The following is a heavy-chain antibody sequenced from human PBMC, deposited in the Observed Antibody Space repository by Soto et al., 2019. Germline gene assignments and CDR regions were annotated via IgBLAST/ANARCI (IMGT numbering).Heavy chain of an antibody. J-gene: IGHJ5*02. V-gene: IGHV1-18*04. CDR1: CYTFTSNA. Sequence: SVKVPFKASCYTFTSNAITWVRQAPGQGLEWMGRISAYDGNTNYAQKFQGRVTMTTDASTNTAYLELGSLKSDDTAVYYCARVWGSYRAPSGGAGLDPWGQGTLVTVSS. D-gene: IGHD3-16*02. CDR3: ARVWGSYRAPSGGAGLDP. CDR2: ISAYDGNT.